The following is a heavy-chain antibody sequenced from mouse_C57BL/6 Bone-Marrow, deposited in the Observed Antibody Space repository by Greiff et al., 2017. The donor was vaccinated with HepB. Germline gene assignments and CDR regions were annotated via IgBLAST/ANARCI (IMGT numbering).Heavy chain of an antibody. Sequence: EVKLMESGGGLVQPGGSMKLSCVASGFTFRNYWMNWVRQSPETGLEWVAQIRLKSDNYATHYAESVKGRFTISRDDSKSSVYLQMNNLRAEDTGIYYCSSGYLFAYWGQGTLVTVSA. CDR2: IRLKSDNYAT. CDR3: SSGYLFAY. V-gene: IGHV6-3*01. CDR1: GFTFRNYW. J-gene: IGHJ3*01. D-gene: IGHD3-2*02.